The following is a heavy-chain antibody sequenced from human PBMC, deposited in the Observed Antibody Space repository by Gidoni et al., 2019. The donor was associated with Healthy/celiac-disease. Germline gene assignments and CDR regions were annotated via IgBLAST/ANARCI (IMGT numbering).Heavy chain of an antibody. CDR2: INHIGST. V-gene: IGHV4-34*01. D-gene: IGHD6-13*01. CDR3: ARVIAAAGTGWFDP. Sequence: QVQLQQWGAGLLKPSETLSLTCAVYGGSFSGYYWSWIRQPPGKGLEWIGEINHIGSTNYNPSLKSRVTISVDTSKNQFSLKLSSVTAADTAVYYCARVIAAAGTGWFDPWGQGTLVTVSS. J-gene: IGHJ5*02. CDR1: GGSFSGYY.